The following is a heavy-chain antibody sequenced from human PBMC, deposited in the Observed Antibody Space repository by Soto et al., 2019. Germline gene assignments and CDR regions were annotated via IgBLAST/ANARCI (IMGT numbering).Heavy chain of an antibody. CDR3: ARDGVRYCSSTNCYDYYYGMDV. D-gene: IGHD2-2*01. J-gene: IGHJ6*02. V-gene: IGHV4-4*07. Sequence: SETLSLTCTVSGGSISSYYWSWIRQPAGKGLEWIGRIYTSGSTNYNPSLKSRVTMSVDTSKNQFSLKLSSVTAADTAVYYCARDGVRYCSSTNCYDYYYGMDVWGQGTTVTVSS. CDR2: IYTSGST. CDR1: GGSISSYY.